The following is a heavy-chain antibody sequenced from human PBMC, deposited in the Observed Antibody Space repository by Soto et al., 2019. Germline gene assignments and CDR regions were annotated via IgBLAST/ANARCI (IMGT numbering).Heavy chain of an antibody. CDR2: INAGDANT. CDR1: GYTFTTYR. Sequence: ASVKVSCKASGYTFTTYRLHWVRQAPGQRLEWMGWINAGDANTKYSQKLQDRVTITRDTSANTAYMELSSLTSEDTAVYYCARDPALDFWGQGTLVTVSS. V-gene: IGHV1-3*01. J-gene: IGHJ4*02. CDR3: ARDPALDF.